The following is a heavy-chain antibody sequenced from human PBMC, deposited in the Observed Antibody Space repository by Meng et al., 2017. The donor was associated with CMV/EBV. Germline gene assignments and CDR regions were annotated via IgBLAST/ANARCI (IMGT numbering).Heavy chain of an antibody. CDR2: INPNSGGT. V-gene: IGHV1-2*02. CDR1: GYTFTGYY. CDR3: ARIVIVPAAPYYYYYGTDV. D-gene: IGHD2-2*01. J-gene: IGHJ6*02. Sequence: ASVKVSCKASGYTFTGYYMHWVRQAPGQGLEWMGWINPNSGGTNYAQKFQGRVTMTRDTSISTAYMELSRLRSDDTAVYYCARIVIVPAAPYYYYYGTDVWGQGTTVTVSS.